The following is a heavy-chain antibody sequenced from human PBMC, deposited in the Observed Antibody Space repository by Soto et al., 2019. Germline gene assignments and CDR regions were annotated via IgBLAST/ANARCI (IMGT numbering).Heavy chain of an antibody. V-gene: IGHV1-46*01. J-gene: IGHJ4*02. CDR3: ARLNPLVTPLSWDF. D-gene: IGHD2-15*01. Sequence: GASVKVSCKASGYAFRNYYIHWVRQTPGQGLEWLGVINPISGSADYAQTFQGRLTLTRDTSASTVFMELSSLRSDDTAVYFCARLNPLVTPLSWDFWGQGTLVTVSS. CDR2: INPISGSA. CDR1: GYAFRNYY.